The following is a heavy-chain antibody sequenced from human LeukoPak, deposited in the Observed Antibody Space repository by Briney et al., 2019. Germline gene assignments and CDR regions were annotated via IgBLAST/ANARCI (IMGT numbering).Heavy chain of an antibody. D-gene: IGHD5-24*01. CDR1: GGSIRSYY. CDR3: ARQRRWLQFSYYYYYYMDV. CDR2: IYTSGST. V-gene: IGHV4-4*07. Sequence: SETLSLTCTVSGGSIRSYYWSWIRQPAGKGLEWIGRIYTSGSTNYNPSLKSRVTMSVDTSKNQFSLKLSSVTAADTAVYYCARQRRWLQFSYYYYYYMDVWGKGTTVTISS. J-gene: IGHJ6*03.